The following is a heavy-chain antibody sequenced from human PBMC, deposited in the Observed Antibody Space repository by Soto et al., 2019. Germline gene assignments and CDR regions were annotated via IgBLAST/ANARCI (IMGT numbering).Heavy chain of an antibody. CDR1: GYTFTSYD. J-gene: IGHJ4*02. D-gene: IGHD6-13*01. Sequence: QVQLVQSGAEVKKLGASVKVSCKASGYTFTSYDINWVRQATGQGLEWMGWMNPNSVNTGYAQKFQGRVTMTRNTSISTAYMEVSSLRSEDTAVYYCARCHGVAAGTTDFDYCGQGTLVTVSP. V-gene: IGHV1-8*01. CDR3: ARCHGVAAGTTDFDY. CDR2: MNPNSVNT.